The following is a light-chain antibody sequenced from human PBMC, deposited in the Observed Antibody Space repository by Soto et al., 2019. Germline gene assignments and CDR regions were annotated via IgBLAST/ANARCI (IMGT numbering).Light chain of an antibody. CDR3: SSYAGSNNLV. Sequence: QSALTQPPSASGSPGQSVTISCTGTSSDVGGYNYVSWYQQHPGKAPKLMIYEVSKRPSGVPDRFSGSKSGNTASLTGSGXXXXXXXDYXCSSYAGSNNLVFGGGTKL. CDR2: EVS. J-gene: IGLJ2*01. CDR1: SSDVGGYNY. V-gene: IGLV2-8*01.